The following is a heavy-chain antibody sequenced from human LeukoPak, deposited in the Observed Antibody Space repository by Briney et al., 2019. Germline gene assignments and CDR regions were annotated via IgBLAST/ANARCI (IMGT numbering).Heavy chain of an antibody. V-gene: IGHV1-2*02. J-gene: IGHJ6*02. Sequence: ASVTVSCKASGYTGTGYYMHCVRKSPGQGLERMGWINPNSYGTDYAQKFQGRVTMTRDTSISTAYMELSRLRSDDTAVYYCARDITPVYYDFWSGYSDYYYGMDVWGQGTTVTVSS. D-gene: IGHD3-3*01. CDR3: ARDITPVYYDFWSGYSDYYYGMDV. CDR1: GYTGTGYY. CDR2: INPNSYGT.